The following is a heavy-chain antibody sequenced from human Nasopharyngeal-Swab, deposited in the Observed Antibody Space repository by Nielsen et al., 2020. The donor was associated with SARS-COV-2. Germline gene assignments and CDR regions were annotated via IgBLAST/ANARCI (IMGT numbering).Heavy chain of an antibody. CDR1: GFTFSSYW. Sequence: GGSLRLSCAASGFTFSSYWMTWVRQAPGRGLEWVANIKQDGSEKYYVDSVKGRFSISRDNTKNSLYLQMNSLRAEDTAVYYCARGGGWYGFDYWGQGTLVTVSS. CDR2: IKQDGSEK. D-gene: IGHD6-19*01. V-gene: IGHV3-7*01. J-gene: IGHJ4*02. CDR3: ARGGGWYGFDY.